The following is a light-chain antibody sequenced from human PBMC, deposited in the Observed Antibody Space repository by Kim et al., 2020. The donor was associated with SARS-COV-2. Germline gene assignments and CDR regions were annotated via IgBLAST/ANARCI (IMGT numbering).Light chain of an antibody. CDR3: QYYASSTWA. J-gene: IGKJ1*01. Sequence: SPGEGATLSCRVSQSVESSSLAWYQQKPGQAPRLLIYGASTRATGITDRFSGTGSGTYFTLTISRLELEDFAVYYCQYYASSTWAFGQGTKVDIK. CDR1: QSVESSS. CDR2: GAS. V-gene: IGKV3-20*01.